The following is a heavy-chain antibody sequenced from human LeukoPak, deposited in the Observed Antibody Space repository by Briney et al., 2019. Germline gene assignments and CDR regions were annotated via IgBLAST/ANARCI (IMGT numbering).Heavy chain of an antibody. Sequence: GGSLRLSCEASGFSFSHAWMSRVRQAPGKGLEWVGRIKSKADGETTDYATPVKGRFTISRDDSKNILYLQMISLKTDDTAVYYCTTDPSGRLFYHHYNMDVWGQGTTVTVSS. CDR1: GFSFSHAW. V-gene: IGHV3-15*01. D-gene: IGHD2-21*01. J-gene: IGHJ6*02. CDR2: IKSKADGETT. CDR3: TTDPSGRLFYHHYNMDV.